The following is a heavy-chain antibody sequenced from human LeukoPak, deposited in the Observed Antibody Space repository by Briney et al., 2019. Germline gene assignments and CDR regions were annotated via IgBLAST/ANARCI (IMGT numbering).Heavy chain of an antibody. D-gene: IGHD6-19*01. J-gene: IGHJ4*02. CDR2: ISTSSSYI. Sequence: PGGSLRLSCAASGFTFSSYNMNWVRQAPGKGLEWVSTISTSSSYIYYADSVKGRFTISRDNGKNSLYLQMSSLRAEDTAVYYCARSKVAGTSDYWGQGTLVALSS. CDR3: ARSKVAGTSDY. CDR1: GFTFSSYN. V-gene: IGHV3-21*01.